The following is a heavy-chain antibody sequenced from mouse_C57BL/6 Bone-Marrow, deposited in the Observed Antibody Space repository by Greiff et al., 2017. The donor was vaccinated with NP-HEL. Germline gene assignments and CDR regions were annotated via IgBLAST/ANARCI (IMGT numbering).Heavy chain of an antibody. J-gene: IGHJ2*01. V-gene: IGHV1-81*01. CDR1: GYPFTSYG. Sequence: QVQLQQSGAELARPGASVKLSCKASGYPFTSYGISWVKQRPGQGLEWIGEIYPRRGNTYYNEKFKGKATLTADKSSSDAYMGLRSLTSEYSAVYFDDSRDYWGQGTTHSVSS. CDR3: DSRDY. CDR2: IYPRRGNT. D-gene: IGHD2-3*01.